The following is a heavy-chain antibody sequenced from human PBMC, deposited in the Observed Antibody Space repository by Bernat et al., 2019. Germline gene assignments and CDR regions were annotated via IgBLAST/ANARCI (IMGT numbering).Heavy chain of an antibody. CDR1: GFTFSTYG. CDR3: TREAGRIRIGQFDC. D-gene: IGHD2-15*01. J-gene: IGHJ4*02. V-gene: IGHV3-33*01. Sequence: QVQLVESGGGVVQPGTSLRLSCAASGFTFSTYGIHWVRQAPGKGLEWVAFIQNDGSTKYYPGPVKGRLTGSRDNSKNTVYLQMNSLGVEDTAVYYCTREAGRIRIGQFDCWGQGTLVTVSS. CDR2: IQNDGSTK.